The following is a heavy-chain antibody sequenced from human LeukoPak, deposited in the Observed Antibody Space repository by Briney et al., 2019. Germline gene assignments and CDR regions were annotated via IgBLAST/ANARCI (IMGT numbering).Heavy chain of an antibody. V-gene: IGHV4-59*01. Sequence: GSLRLSCAASGFTFSSYSMNWVRQAPGKGLEWIGYIYYSGSTIYNPSLKSRVTMSIDTSKNQFSLNLSSVTAADTAVYYCARGGPYYYDSSDYWGQGTLVTVSS. CDR1: GFTFSSYS. D-gene: IGHD3-22*01. J-gene: IGHJ4*02. CDR2: IYYSGST. CDR3: ARGGPYYYDSSDY.